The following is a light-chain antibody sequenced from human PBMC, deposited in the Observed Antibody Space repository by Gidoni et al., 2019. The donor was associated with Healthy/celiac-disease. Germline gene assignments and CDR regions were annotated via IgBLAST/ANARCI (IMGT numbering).Light chain of an antibody. J-gene: IGLJ2*01. CDR1: SSDVGGYNY. CDR3: SSYTSSSTLEGVV. CDR2: DDS. V-gene: IGLV2-14*01. Sequence: QSALTQPASVSGSPGQWITISCTGTSSDVGGYNYVSWYQQHPGKAPKLMIYDDSNRPSGVSSRFSGSKSGNTASLTISGLQAEDEADYYCSSYTSSSTLEGVVFGGGTKLTV.